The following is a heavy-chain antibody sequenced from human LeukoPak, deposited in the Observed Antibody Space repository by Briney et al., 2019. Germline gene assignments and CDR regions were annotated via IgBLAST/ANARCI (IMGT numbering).Heavy chain of an antibody. V-gene: IGHV5-51*01. CDR2: IYPGDSDT. Sequence: GESPKISCKGSGYSFTSYWIGWVRQMPGKGLEWMGIIYPGDSDTRYSPSFQGQVTISADKSISTAYLQWSSLKASDTAMYYCARTTMVRGVIMGDFDYWGQGTLVTVSS. CDR1: GYSFTSYW. CDR3: ARTTMVRGVIMGDFDY. D-gene: IGHD3-10*01. J-gene: IGHJ4*02.